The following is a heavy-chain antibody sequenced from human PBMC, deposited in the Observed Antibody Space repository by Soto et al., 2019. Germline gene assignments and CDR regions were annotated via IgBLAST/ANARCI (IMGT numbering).Heavy chain of an antibody. CDR3: TSVWMGATWDAFDI. CDR1: GFTFSNAW. Sequence: GGSLRLSCAASGFTFSNAWMSWVRQAPGKGLEWVGRIKSKTDGGTTDYAAPVKGRFTISRDDSKNTLYLQMNSLKTEDTAVYYCTSVWMGATWDAFDIWGQGTMVTVSS. V-gene: IGHV3-15*01. CDR2: IKSKTDGGTT. J-gene: IGHJ3*02. D-gene: IGHD1-1*01.